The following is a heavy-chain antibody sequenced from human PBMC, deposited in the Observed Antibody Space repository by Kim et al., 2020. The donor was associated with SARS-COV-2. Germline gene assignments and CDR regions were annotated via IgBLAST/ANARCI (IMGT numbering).Heavy chain of an antibody. CDR2: ISAYNGNT. Sequence: ASVKVSCKASGYTFTSYGISWVRQAPGQGLEWMGWISAYNGNTNYAQKLQGRVTMTTDTSTSTAYMELRSLRSDDTAVYYCARDTGIAVAGLNYGMDVWGQGTTVTVSS. CDR1: GYTFTSYG. CDR3: ARDTGIAVAGLNYGMDV. D-gene: IGHD6-19*01. V-gene: IGHV1-18*01. J-gene: IGHJ6*02.